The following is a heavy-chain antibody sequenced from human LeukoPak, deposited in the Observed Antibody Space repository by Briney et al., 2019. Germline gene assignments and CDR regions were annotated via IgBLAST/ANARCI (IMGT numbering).Heavy chain of an antibody. Sequence: GGSLRLSCAASGFTFSSYSMNWVRQAPGKGLEWVSYISSSSSTIYYADSVKGRFTISRDNAKNSLYLQMNSLRAEDTAVYYCAKDAVGSYSDWFDYWGQGTLVTVSS. V-gene: IGHV3-48*01. J-gene: IGHJ4*02. CDR1: GFTFSSYS. CDR3: AKDAVGSYSDWFDY. CDR2: ISSSSSTI. D-gene: IGHD1-26*01.